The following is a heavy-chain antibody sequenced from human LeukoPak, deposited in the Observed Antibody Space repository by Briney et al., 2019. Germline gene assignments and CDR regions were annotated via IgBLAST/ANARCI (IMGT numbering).Heavy chain of an antibody. Sequence: ASVKVSCKASGYSFISYGINWVRQAPGQGLEWMGWISTYNGNTHYAQKLQGRVTMTTDTSTTTAYMELRSLRSDDTAVYYCTRDDPHSSGWDPDYWGQGTLVTVSS. CDR3: TRDDPHSSGWDPDY. D-gene: IGHD6-19*01. CDR1: GYSFISYG. V-gene: IGHV1-18*01. CDR2: ISTYNGNT. J-gene: IGHJ4*02.